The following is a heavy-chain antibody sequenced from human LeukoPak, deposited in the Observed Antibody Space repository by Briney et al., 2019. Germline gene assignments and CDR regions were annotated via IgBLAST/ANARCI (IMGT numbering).Heavy chain of an antibody. V-gene: IGHV3-23*01. D-gene: IGHD2-21*02. Sequence: GGSLRLSCAASGFTFSSYAMSWVRQAPGKGLEWVSAISGSGGSTYYADSVKGRFTISRNNSENTLYLQMNSLRAEDTAVYYCAKEGYCSGACYTHFDYWGQGTLVTVSS. J-gene: IGHJ4*02. CDR1: GFTFSSYA. CDR3: AKEGYCSGACYTHFDY. CDR2: ISGSGGST.